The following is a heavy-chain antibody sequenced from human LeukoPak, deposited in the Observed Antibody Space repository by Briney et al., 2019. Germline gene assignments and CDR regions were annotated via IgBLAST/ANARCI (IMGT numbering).Heavy chain of an antibody. Sequence: ASVKVSCKASGYTFTSYGISWVRQAPGQGLEWMGWISAHNGNTNYAQKLQGRVTMTTDTSTSTAYMELRSLGSDDTAVYYCAREYYDSSGYYFDYWGQGTLVTVSS. V-gene: IGHV1-18*01. D-gene: IGHD3-22*01. CDR3: AREYYDSSGYYFDY. J-gene: IGHJ4*02. CDR1: GYTFTSYG. CDR2: ISAHNGNT.